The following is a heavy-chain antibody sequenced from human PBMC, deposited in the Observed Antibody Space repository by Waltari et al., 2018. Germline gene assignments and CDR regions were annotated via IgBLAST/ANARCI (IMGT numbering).Heavy chain of an antibody. CDR2: IRYDGSNK. J-gene: IGHJ4*02. D-gene: IGHD1-26*01. V-gene: IGHV3-30*02. Sequence: QVQLVESGGGVVQPGGSLRLSCAASGFTFSSYGMHWVRQAPGKGLEWVALIRYDGSNKYYADSVKGRFTISRDNSKNTLYLQMNSLRAEDTAVYYCAKRIDSGLDYWGQGTLVTVSS. CDR3: AKRIDSGLDY. CDR1: GFTFSSYG.